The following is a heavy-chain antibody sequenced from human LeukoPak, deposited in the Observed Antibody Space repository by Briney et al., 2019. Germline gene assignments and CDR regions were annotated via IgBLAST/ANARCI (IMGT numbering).Heavy chain of an antibody. V-gene: IGHV3-33*01. D-gene: IGHD3-22*01. Sequence: GGSLRLSCAASGFTFSRYGMHWVRQAPGKGLEWVAVIWSDGSNKYYADSVKGRFTISRDNSKNTLYLQMNSLRAEDTAVYYCASAYDSSGYSLLDYWGQGTLVTVSS. J-gene: IGHJ4*02. CDR2: IWSDGSNK. CDR1: GFTFSRYG. CDR3: ASAYDSSGYSLLDY.